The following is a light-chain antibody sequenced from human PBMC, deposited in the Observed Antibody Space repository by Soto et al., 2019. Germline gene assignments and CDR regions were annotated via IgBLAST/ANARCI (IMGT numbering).Light chain of an antibody. CDR2: NNA. CDR3: QSHDNSLSGFYV. Sequence: QSVLTQPPSVSGAPGQRVTISCTGSSSNIGAGYAVHWYQKLPGTGPKLLIYNNAIRPSWVPDRFSGSRSGTSASLAITGLQAEDEADYYCQSHDNSLSGFYVFGTGTKVTVL. CDR1: SSNIGAGYA. J-gene: IGLJ1*01. V-gene: IGLV1-40*01.